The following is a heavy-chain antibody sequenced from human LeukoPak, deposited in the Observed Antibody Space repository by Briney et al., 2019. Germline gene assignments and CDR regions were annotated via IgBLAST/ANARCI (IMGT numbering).Heavy chain of an antibody. D-gene: IGHD3-10*01. CDR3: ARVPVVLWFGPKTRPYGMDV. CDR1: GGSFSGYY. Sequence: PSETLSLTCAVYGGSFSGYYWSWIRQPPGKGLEWIGEINHSGSTNYNPSLKSRVTISVDTSKNQFSLKLSSVTAADTAVYYCARVPVVLWFGPKTRPYGMDVWGQGTTVIVSS. CDR2: INHSGST. J-gene: IGHJ6*02. V-gene: IGHV4-34*01.